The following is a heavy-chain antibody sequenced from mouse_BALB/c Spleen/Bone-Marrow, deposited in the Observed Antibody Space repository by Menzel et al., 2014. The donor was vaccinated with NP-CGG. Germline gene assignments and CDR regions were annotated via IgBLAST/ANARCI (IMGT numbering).Heavy chain of an antibody. CDR1: GFNIKDTY. CDR3: ARYYYGYYFDY. J-gene: IGHJ2*01. Sequence: VQLQQSGAEIVKPGASVKLSCTASGFNIKDTYMHWVKQRPEQGLEWIGRIDPANGNTKYDPKFQGKATITADTSSNTAYLQLSSLTSEDTAVYYCARYYYGYYFDYWGQGTTLTVSS. CDR2: IDPANGNT. V-gene: IGHV14-3*02. D-gene: IGHD1-1*01.